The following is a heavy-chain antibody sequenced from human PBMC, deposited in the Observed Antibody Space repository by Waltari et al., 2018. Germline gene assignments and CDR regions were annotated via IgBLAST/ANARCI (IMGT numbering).Heavy chain of an antibody. Sequence: EVQLVESGGGLVQPGGSLRLSCAASGFTFSSYSMNWVRQAPGKGLEWGSYISSSSSTIYYADSVKGRFTISRDNAKNSLYLQMNSLRAEDTAVYYCAPDLIAARPRGDYWGQGTLVTVSS. CDR3: APDLIAARPRGDY. CDR1: GFTFSSYS. CDR2: ISSSSSTI. V-gene: IGHV3-48*01. J-gene: IGHJ4*02. D-gene: IGHD6-6*01.